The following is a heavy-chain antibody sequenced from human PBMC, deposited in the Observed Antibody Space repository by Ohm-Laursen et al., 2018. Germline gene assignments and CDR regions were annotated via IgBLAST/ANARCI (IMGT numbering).Heavy chain of an antibody. V-gene: IGHV3-11*01. Sequence: SLRLSCAAPGFTFSDYYMSWIRQAPGKGLEWVSFISSSGSTIYYADSVKGRFTISRDNAKNSLYLQMNSLRAEDTAVYYCARDSSPAQRWSGWNHDYYGMDIWGQGTTVTVSS. J-gene: IGHJ6*02. D-gene: IGHD3-3*01. CDR3: ARDSSPAQRWSGWNHDYYGMDI. CDR1: GFTFSDYY. CDR2: ISSSGSTI.